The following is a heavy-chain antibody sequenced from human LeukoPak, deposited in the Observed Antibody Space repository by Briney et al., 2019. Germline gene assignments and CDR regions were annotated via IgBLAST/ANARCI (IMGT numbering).Heavy chain of an antibody. D-gene: IGHD6-13*01. V-gene: IGHV4-39*01. CDR1: GGSMTSTSDK. Sequence: SSETLSLTCTVSGGSMTSTSDKWSWIRQPPGKGPEWIGNIPYSGSTSYNPSLKSRVSISIDTSENQFSLKVTSVTAADTATYYCARHRTGSSWFGPWGQGTLVTVSS. J-gene: IGHJ5*02. CDR3: ARHRTGSSWFGP. CDR2: IPYSGST.